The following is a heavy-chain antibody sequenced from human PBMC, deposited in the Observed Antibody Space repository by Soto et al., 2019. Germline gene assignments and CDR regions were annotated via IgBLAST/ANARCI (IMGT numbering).Heavy chain of an antibody. CDR2: ISAYNGNT. V-gene: IGHV1-18*04. CDR3: ARGCSSTSCYYPEVYYYYGMDV. J-gene: IGHJ6*02. CDR1: GYTFTSYG. Sequence: GASVKVCCKASGYTFTSYGISWVRQAPGQGLEWMGWISAYNGNTNYAQKLQGRVTMTTDTSTSTAYMELRSLRSDDTAVYYCARGCSSTSCYYPEVYYYYGMDVWGQGTTVTVSS. D-gene: IGHD2-2*01.